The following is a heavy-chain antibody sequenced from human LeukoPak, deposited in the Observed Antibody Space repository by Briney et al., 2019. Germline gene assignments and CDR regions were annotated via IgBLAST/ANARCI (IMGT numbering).Heavy chain of an antibody. J-gene: IGHJ4*02. CDR3: ARHVRTYYYDSSGYIHYFDY. D-gene: IGHD3-22*01. Sequence: SETLSLTCTVSGASISSSNFYWDWIRQSPGKGLEWIGNIYYGETTSYNPSLKSRVTISVDTSKNQFSLKLSSVTAADTAVYYCARHVRTYYYDSSGYIHYFDYWGQGTLVTVSS. V-gene: IGHV4-39*01. CDR1: GASISSSNFY. CDR2: IYYGETT.